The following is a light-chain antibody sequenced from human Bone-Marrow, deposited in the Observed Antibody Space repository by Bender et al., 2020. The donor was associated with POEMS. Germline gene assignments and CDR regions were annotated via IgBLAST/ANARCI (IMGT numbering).Light chain of an antibody. CDR1: ALPDQY. Sequence: SYELTQPLSVSVSPGQTARITCSGDALPDQYAYWFQQKPDQAPVLVTYMDSERPSGIPERFSGSSSGTTVTLTIGGVQAEDEADYYCQSADSRGSWVFGGGTRLTVL. J-gene: IGLJ3*02. CDR3: QSADSRGSWV. V-gene: IGLV3-25*03. CDR2: MDS.